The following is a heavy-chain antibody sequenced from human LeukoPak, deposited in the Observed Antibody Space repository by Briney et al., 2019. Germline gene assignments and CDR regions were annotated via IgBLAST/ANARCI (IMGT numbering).Heavy chain of an antibody. V-gene: IGHV3-30*01. D-gene: IGHD2-2*01. J-gene: IGHJ4*02. CDR3: QTPFVVVPAAPQPDDY. CDR2: ISYDGSNK. CDR1: GFTFSSYA. Sequence: GGSLRLSCAASGFTFSSYAMHWVRQAPGKGLEWVAVISYDGSNKYYADSVKGRFTISRDNSKNTLYLQMNSLRAEDTAVYYCQTPFVVVPAAPQPDDYWGQGTLVTVSS.